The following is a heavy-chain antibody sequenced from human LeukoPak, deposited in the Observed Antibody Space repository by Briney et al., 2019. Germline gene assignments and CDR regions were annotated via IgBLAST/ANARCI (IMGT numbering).Heavy chain of an antibody. CDR3: SKDNDSSSFAAFDI. CDR1: GLTFGDYA. Sequence: GGSLRLSCAASGLTFGDYAMYWVRQPPGKGLEWVSLISGDGGSTYFADSVKGRFTISRDNNKDSLYLQMRSLRDEDRAVYYCSKDNDSSSFAAFDIWGQGTMVTVSS. J-gene: IGHJ3*02. CDR2: ISGDGGST. V-gene: IGHV3-43*02. D-gene: IGHD3-22*01.